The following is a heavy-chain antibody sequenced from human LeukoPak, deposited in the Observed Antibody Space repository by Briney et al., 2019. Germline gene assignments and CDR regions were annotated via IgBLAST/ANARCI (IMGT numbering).Heavy chain of an antibody. J-gene: IGHJ6*02. CDR3: ARARVYDILTGYLYGMDV. D-gene: IGHD3-9*01. CDR2: INPNRGGT. CDR1: GYTFTGHY. V-gene: IGHV1-2*06. Sequence: ASVKVSCKASGYTFTGHYMHWVRQAPGQGLEWMGRINPNRGGTKYAQKFQGRVTMTRDTSISTAYMELSRLRSDDTAVYYCARARVYDILTGYLYGMDVWGQGTTVTVSS.